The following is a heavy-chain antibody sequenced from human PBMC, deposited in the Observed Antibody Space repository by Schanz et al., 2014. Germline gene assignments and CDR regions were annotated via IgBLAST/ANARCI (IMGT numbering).Heavy chain of an antibody. Sequence: EVQLVESGGGLVQPGGSLRLSCTASGFTFSSYSMNWVRQAPGKGLEWVSSISTSGTYMYIADSLKGRLTISRDDAKKSMYLQMNNLRAEDTAVYYCAKGRFGELSAFDIWGQGTMVTVSS. CDR3: AKGRFGELSAFDI. CDR2: ISTSGTYM. J-gene: IGHJ3*02. V-gene: IGHV3-21*04. D-gene: IGHD3-10*01. CDR1: GFTFSSYS.